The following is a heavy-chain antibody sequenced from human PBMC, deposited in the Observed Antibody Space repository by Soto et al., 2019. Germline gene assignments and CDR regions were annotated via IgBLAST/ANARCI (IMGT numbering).Heavy chain of an antibody. CDR3: ARDSLQSSHYYGMAV. Sequence: ASVKVSCKASGCTFSSYAISWVRQAPGQGLEWMGGIIPIFGTANYAQKFQGRVTITADESTSTAYMELSSLGSEDTAVYYCARDSLQSSHYYGMAVWGQGTTVTVSS. CDR2: IIPIFGTA. CDR1: GCTFSSYA. V-gene: IGHV1-69*13. J-gene: IGHJ6*02. D-gene: IGHD1-1*01.